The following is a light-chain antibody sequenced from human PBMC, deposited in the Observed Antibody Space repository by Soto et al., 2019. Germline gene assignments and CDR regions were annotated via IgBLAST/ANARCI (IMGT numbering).Light chain of an antibody. Sequence: EIVLTQSPGTLSLSPGERATLSCRASQSVSSSSLAWYQQKPGQAPRLLIYGALSRATGIPDRFSGSGSGTDFTLTISGLEPEDFAIYYCQQYGTSKLTFGGGTKVDIK. CDR3: QQYGTSKLT. CDR2: GAL. CDR1: QSVSSSS. V-gene: IGKV3-20*01. J-gene: IGKJ4*01.